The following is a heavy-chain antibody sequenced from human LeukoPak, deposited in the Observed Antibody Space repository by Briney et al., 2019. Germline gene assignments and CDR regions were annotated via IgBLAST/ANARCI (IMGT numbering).Heavy chain of an antibody. D-gene: IGHD2-15*01. CDR2: ISYDGSNK. CDR1: GFTFSSYA. J-gene: IGHJ4*02. V-gene: IGHV3-30-3*01. Sequence: GRSLRLSCAASGFTFSSYAMHWVRQAPGKGLEWVAVISYDGSNKYYADSVKGRFTISRDNSKNTLYLQMNSLRAEDTAVYYCARDVSRISDYWGQGTLVTVSS. CDR3: ARDVSRISDY.